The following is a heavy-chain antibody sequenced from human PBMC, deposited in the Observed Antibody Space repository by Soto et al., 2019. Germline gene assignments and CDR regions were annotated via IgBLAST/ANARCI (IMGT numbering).Heavy chain of an antibody. Sequence: PGGSLRLSCAASGFTFSSYGMHRVRQAPGKGLEWVAVIWYDGSNKYYADSVKGRFTISRDNSKNTLYLQMNSLRAEDTAVYYCARTIERGYSYGLFDYWGQGTLVTVSS. D-gene: IGHD5-18*01. CDR3: ARTIERGYSYGLFDY. J-gene: IGHJ4*02. V-gene: IGHV3-33*01. CDR2: IWYDGSNK. CDR1: GFTFSSYG.